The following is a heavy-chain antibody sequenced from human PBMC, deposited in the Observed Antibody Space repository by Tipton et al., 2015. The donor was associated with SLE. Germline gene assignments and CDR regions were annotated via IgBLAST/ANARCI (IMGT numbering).Heavy chain of an antibody. CDR2: IIPISNTT. CDR1: GGTFSSYA. Sequence: QSGPEVKKPGSSVKVSCKASGGTFSSYAINWVRQATGQGLEWMGGIIPISNTTYYAQKFQGRVTITTDESKSTAYMELSSLGSGDTAIYCCASTVAVPHWWCFDLWGRGSLLIVSS. V-gene: IGHV1-69*05. D-gene: IGHD6-19*01. J-gene: IGHJ2*01. CDR3: ASTVAVPHWWCFDL.